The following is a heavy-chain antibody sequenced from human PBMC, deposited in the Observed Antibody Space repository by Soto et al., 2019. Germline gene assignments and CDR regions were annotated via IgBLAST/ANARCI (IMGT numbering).Heavy chain of an antibody. CDR3: TRGIYGVPKENYYYYMDV. CDR1: GFTFSNAW. D-gene: IGHD4-17*01. V-gene: IGHV3-15*01. J-gene: IGHJ6*03. Sequence: GGSLRLSCAASGFTFSNAWMSWVRQAPGKGLEWVGRIKSKTDGGTTDYAAPVKGRFTISRDDSKNTLYLQMNSLKNEDTAVYYCTRGIYGVPKENYYYYMDVWGKGTTVTVSS. CDR2: IKSKTDGGTT.